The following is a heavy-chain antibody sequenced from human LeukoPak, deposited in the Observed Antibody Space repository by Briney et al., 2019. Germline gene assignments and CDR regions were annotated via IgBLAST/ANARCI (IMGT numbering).Heavy chain of an antibody. D-gene: IGHD5-12*01. CDR3: TTSGYDGIDY. Sequence: PSETLSLTCTVSGGSVSSGSYYWSWIRQPPGKGLEWIGYIYYSGSTNYNPSLKSRVTISVDTSKNQFSLKLSSVTAADTAVYYCTTSGYDGIDYWGQGTLVTVSS. CDR2: IYYSGST. V-gene: IGHV4-61*01. J-gene: IGHJ4*02. CDR1: GGSVSSGSYY.